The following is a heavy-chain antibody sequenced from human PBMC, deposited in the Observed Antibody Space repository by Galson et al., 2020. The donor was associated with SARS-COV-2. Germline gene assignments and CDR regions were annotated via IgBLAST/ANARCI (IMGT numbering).Heavy chain of an antibody. J-gene: IGHJ5*02. Sequence: GESLKISCAASGFTFSRYWMHWVRQVPGTGLVWVSRINEDGGITDYADSGKGRFTISRDNAKNTLYLQMNTLRAEDTSVYYCGRDLGGVASAWGQGTLVTVSS. CDR3: GRDLGGVASA. CDR2: INEDGGIT. D-gene: IGHD3-16*01. V-gene: IGHV3-74*01. CDR1: GFTFSRYW.